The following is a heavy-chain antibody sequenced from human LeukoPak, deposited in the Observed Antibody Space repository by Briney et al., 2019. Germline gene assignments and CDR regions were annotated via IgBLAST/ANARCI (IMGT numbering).Heavy chain of an antibody. CDR1: GYTFTGYY. CDR2: INPNSGGT. V-gene: IGHV1-2*02. Sequence: ASVKVTCKASGYTFTGYYMHWVRQAPGQGLEWMGWINPNSGGTNYAQKFQDRVSMTRDTSISTAYMQLSRLRSDDTAVYYCARSPHILTGENFDFWGQGTLLTVSS. CDR3: ARSPHILTGENFDF. J-gene: IGHJ4*02. D-gene: IGHD3-9*01.